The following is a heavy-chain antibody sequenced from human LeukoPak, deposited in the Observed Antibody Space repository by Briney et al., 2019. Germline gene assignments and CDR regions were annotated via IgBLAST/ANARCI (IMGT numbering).Heavy chain of an antibody. V-gene: IGHV4-39*01. J-gene: IGHJ4*02. CDR1: GGSISSSGYY. CDR3: ARLFYSSSWYGPWYFDY. D-gene: IGHD6-13*01. CDR2: IYYSGST. Sequence: SETLSLTCTVSGGSISSSGYYWGWIRQPPGKGLNWIGSIYYSGSTYYNPSLKSRVTISVDTSKNPFSLKLSSVTAADTAVYYCARLFYSSSWYGPWYFDYWGQGTLVTVSS.